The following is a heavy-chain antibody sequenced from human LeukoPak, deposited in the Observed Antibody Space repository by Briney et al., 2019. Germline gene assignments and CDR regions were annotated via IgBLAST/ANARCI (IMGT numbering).Heavy chain of an antibody. CDR3: ARGEYQLLWGYYYYGMDV. CDR2: ISAYNGNT. D-gene: IGHD2-2*01. V-gene: IGHV1-18*04. CDR1: GYTFTNYG. J-gene: IGHJ6*04. Sequence: ASVKVSCKASGYTFTNYGISWVRQAPGQGLEWVGWISAYNGNTDYAQKLQGRVTMTTDTSTNTGYMELRSLRSDDAAVYYCARGEYQLLWGYYYYGMDVWGKGTTVTVSS.